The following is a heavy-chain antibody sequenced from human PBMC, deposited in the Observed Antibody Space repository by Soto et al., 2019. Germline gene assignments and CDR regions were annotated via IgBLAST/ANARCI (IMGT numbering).Heavy chain of an antibody. CDR3: ARQLIY. D-gene: IGHD2-21*01. Sequence: SETLSLTCTVSGGSISSSYWSWIRQPPGKGLEWIGYIYDSGSTYYNSSLKSRVTMSVDTSKNQFSLKLNSVTAADTAVYYCARQLIYWGQALPVTV. CDR1: GGSISSSY. CDR2: IYDSGST. J-gene: IGHJ4*02. V-gene: IGHV4-59*08.